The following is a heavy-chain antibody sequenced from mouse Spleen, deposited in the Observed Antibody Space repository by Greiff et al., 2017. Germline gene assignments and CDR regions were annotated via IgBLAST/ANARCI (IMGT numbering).Heavy chain of an antibody. Sequence: EVKVVESGGDLVKPGGSLKLSCAASGFTFSSYGMSWVRQTPDKRLEWVATISSGGSYTYYPDSVKGRFTISRDNAKNTLYLQMSSLKSEDTAMYYCASDYYGSSHWYFDVWGAGTTVTVSS. V-gene: IGHV5-6*01. CDR1: GFTFSSYG. CDR3: ASDYYGSSHWYFDV. CDR2: ISSGGSYT. D-gene: IGHD1-1*01. J-gene: IGHJ1*01.